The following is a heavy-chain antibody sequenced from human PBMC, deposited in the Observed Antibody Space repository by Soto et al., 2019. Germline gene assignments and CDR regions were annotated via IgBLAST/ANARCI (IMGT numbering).Heavy chain of an antibody. V-gene: IGHV3-21*01. D-gene: IGHD3-3*01. Sequence: EVQLVESGGGLVKPGGSLRLSCAASGFTFSSYSMNWVRQAPGKGLEWDSSISSSSSYIYYADSVKGRFTISRDNAKNSLYLQMNSLRAEDTAVYYCARERARFLEWLPYYGMDVWGQGSTVTVSS. CDR1: GFTFSSYS. J-gene: IGHJ6*02. CDR2: ISSSSSYI. CDR3: ARERARFLEWLPYYGMDV.